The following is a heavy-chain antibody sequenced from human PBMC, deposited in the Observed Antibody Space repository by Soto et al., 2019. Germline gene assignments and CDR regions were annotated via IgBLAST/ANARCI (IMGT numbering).Heavy chain of an antibody. D-gene: IGHD3-3*01. J-gene: IGHJ6*03. Sequence: SESLSLTCTVSGGSISSYYWSWIRQPPGKGLEWIGYIYYSGSTNYNPSLKSRVTISVDTSKNQFSLKLSSVTAADTAVYYCARHQEGDFWSGYYSSFSLSPYYMDVWGKGTTVTVSS. CDR2: IYYSGST. CDR1: GGSISSYY. CDR3: ARHQEGDFWSGYYSSFSLSPYYMDV. V-gene: IGHV4-59*08.